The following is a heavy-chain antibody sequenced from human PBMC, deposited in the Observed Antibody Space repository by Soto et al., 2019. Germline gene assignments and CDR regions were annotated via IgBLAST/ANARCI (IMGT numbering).Heavy chain of an antibody. D-gene: IGHD4-17*01. CDR3: ATHFYGAYVVDS. CDR1: GFSISSGHY. CDR2: THYSGRT. V-gene: IGHV4-38-2*01. Sequence: SETLSLTCAVSGFSISSGHYWGWMRQTPGKGLEWIGSTHYSGRTYYSTSLKSRVTISVDTSKNQVSLRLRSVTAADTALYYCATHFYGAYVVDSWGQGTLVT. J-gene: IGHJ4*02.